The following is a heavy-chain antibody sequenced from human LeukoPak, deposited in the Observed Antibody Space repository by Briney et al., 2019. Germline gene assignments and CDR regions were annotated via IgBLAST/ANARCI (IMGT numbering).Heavy chain of an antibody. CDR3: ARAKRGYSYGANFDY. Sequence: ASAKVSCKASGGTFSSYAISWVRQAPGQGLEWLGGIIPIFGTANYAQKFQGRVTITANESTSTAYMELSSLRSEDTAVYYCARAKRGYSYGANFDYWGQGTLVTVSS. CDR1: GGTFSSYA. D-gene: IGHD5-18*01. J-gene: IGHJ4*02. CDR2: IIPIFGTA. V-gene: IGHV1-69*13.